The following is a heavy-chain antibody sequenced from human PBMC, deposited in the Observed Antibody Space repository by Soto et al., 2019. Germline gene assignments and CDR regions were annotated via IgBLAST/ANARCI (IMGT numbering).Heavy chain of an antibody. CDR3: ARGATIERGERDFDY. CDR2: IWYDGSHK. CDR1: GFSFSDYC. J-gene: IGHJ4*02. Sequence: QVQLVESGAGVVQPGRSLRLSCAASGFSFSDYCMHWVRQAPGKGLEWVAAIWYDGSHKYHADSVKDRFTISRDNSKNTLYLQMDSLRAEDTAVYYCARGATIERGERDFDYWGQGALVTVSS. V-gene: IGHV3-33*01. D-gene: IGHD4-17*01.